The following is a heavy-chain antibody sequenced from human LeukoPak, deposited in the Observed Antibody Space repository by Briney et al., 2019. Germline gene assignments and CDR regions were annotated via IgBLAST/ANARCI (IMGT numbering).Heavy chain of an antibody. J-gene: IGHJ6*03. CDR2: IYYSGST. V-gene: IGHV4-59*01. CDR3: ARLRYSSGWWHHYYMDV. CDR1: GGSINSYY. D-gene: IGHD6-19*01. Sequence: PSETLSLTCTVSGGSINSYYWSWIRQPPGKGLEWIGYIYYSGSTNYNPSLKSRVTISVDTSKNQFSLKLSSVTAADTAVYYCARLRYSSGWWHHYYMDVWGKGTTVTISS.